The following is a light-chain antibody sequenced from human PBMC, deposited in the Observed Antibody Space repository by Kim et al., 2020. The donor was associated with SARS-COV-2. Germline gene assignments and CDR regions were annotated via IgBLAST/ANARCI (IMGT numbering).Light chain of an antibody. CDR3: SSYAGTNFFV. Sequence: GQSVTISCTGTSRDVGFYNHVSWYQHHPGKAPQLLIYEVSQRPSGVPDRFSGSKSGNTASLTVSGLQAEDEADYYCSSYAGTNFFVFGTGTKVTVL. J-gene: IGLJ1*01. CDR1: SRDVGFYNH. CDR2: EVS. V-gene: IGLV2-8*01.